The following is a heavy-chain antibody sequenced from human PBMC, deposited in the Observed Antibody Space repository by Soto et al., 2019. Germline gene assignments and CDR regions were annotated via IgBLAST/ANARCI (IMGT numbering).Heavy chain of an antibody. CDR2: IIPIFGTA. CDR1: GGTFSSYA. J-gene: IGHJ5*02. Sequence: GASVKVSCTASGGTFSSYAISWVRQAPGQGLEWMGGIIPIFGTANYAQKFQGRVTITADESTSTAYMELSSLRSDDTAVYYWARLCSLRFLEWLLDGWFDPWGQGTLVTVSS. D-gene: IGHD3-3*01. CDR3: ARLCSLRFLEWLLDGWFDP. V-gene: IGHV1-69*13.